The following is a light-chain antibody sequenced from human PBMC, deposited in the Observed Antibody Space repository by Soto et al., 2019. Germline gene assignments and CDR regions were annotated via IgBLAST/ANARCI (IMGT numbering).Light chain of an antibody. CDR3: QQYGSSPPET. V-gene: IGKV3-20*01. CDR1: QSVRSSY. CDR2: GAS. Sequence: EIVLTQSPGTLSLSPGERATLSCRASQSVRSSYLAWYQQKPGQAPRLLIHGASSRATGIPDRFSGSGSGTDFTLTINRLEPEDFAVYYCQQYGSSPPETFGQGTKVEIK. J-gene: IGKJ1*01.